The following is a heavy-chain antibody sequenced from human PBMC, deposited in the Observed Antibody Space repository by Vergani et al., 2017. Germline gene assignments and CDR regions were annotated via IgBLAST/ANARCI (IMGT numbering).Heavy chain of an antibody. Sequence: QVQLQESGPGLVKPSQTLSLTCTVSGGSISSGSYYWSWIRQPAGKGLEWIGRIYTSGSTNYNPSLKSRVTISVDTSKNQFSLKLSSVTAADTAVYYCARSALFRGVILDYWGQGTLVTVSS. CDR1: GGSISSGSYY. J-gene: IGHJ4*02. D-gene: IGHD3-16*02. CDR2: IYTSGST. CDR3: ARSALFRGVILDY. V-gene: IGHV4-61*02.